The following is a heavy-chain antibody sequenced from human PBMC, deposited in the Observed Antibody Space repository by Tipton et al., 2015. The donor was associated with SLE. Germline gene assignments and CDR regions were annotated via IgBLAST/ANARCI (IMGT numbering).Heavy chain of an antibody. D-gene: IGHD2-15*01. V-gene: IGHV3-53*01. CDR2: IYSDGRT. CDR1: GFNVRTNY. CDR3: ARGIGSSVGSCPSVYDY. J-gene: IGHJ4*02. Sequence: SLRLSCAASGFNVRTNYMSWVRQAPGRGLEWVSLIYSDGRTYYGDSVKGRFTISRDNSKNILYLQMNSLRAEDTAVYYCARGIGSSVGSCPSVYDYWGQGTLVTVSS.